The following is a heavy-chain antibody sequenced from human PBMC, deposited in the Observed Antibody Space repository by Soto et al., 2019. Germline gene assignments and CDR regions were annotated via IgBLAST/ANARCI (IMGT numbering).Heavy chain of an antibody. D-gene: IGHD3-22*01. V-gene: IGHV3-21*01. CDR3: ARDRVRNYYDSSAYPDAFDI. J-gene: IGHJ3*02. Sequence: GGSLRLSCAASGFTFSSYSMNWVRQAPGKGLEWVSSISSSSSYIYYADSVKGRFTIPRDNAKNSLYLQMNSLRAEDTAVYYCARDRVRNYYDSSAYPDAFDIWGQGTMVTVSS. CDR1: GFTFSSYS. CDR2: ISSSSSYI.